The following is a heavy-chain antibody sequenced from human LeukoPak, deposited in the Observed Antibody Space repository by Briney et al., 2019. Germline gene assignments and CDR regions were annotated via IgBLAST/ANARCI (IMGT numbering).Heavy chain of an antibody. J-gene: IGHJ3*02. Sequence: ASVKVSCKVSGYTLTELSMHWVRQAPGKGLEWMGGSDPEDGETIYAQKFQGRVTMTEDTSTDTAYMELSSLRSEDTAVYYCATDSSGSYAFDIWGQGTMVTVSS. CDR3: ATDSSGSYAFDI. V-gene: IGHV1-24*01. CDR1: GYTLTELS. D-gene: IGHD1-26*01. CDR2: SDPEDGET.